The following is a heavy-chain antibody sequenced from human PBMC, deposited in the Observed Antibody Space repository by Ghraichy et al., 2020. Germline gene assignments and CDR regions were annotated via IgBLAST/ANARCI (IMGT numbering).Heavy chain of an antibody. CDR1: GGSISSGGYY. CDR3: ARGPQQLRAPSQYFDL. D-gene: IGHD6-13*01. Sequence: TLSLTCTVSGGSISSGGYYWNWIRQHPGKGLEWIGYIFYGGSTYYNPSLKSLVTISVDTSKNQFSLKLSSVTAADTAVYYCARGPQQLRAPSQYFDLWGRGTLVTVSS. J-gene: IGHJ2*01. CDR2: IFYGGST. V-gene: IGHV4-31*01.